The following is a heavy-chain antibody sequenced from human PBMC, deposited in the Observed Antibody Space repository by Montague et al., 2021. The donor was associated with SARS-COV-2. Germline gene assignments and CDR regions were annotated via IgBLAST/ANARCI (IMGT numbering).Heavy chain of an antibody. CDR3: VRAGGLDNRPPV. J-gene: IGHJ4*02. D-gene: IGHD3/OR15-3a*01. CDR2: IYQSGST. CDR1: GDSIMTTNW. Sequence: SETLSLTCAVSGDSIMTTNWWCWVRQPPGKGLVWIGEIYQSGSTNYNPSPKRRVTMSIDKSKNQFSLELNSVTAADTALDYCVRAGGLDNRPPVWGQGALVIVSS. V-gene: IGHV4-4*02.